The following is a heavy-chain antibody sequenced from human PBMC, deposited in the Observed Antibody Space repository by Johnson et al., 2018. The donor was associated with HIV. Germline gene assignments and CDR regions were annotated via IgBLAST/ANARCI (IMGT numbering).Heavy chain of an antibody. CDR2: IGTAGDT. CDR1: GFTFDDYA. CDR3: AREVDGFDI. V-gene: IGHV3-13*01. Sequence: VQLVESGGGSVQPGRSLRLSCEASGFTFDDYAMHWVRQAPGKGLEWVSGIGTAGDTYYPGSVKGRFTISRDNAKNTLYLHMNSLRAEDTAVYYCAREVDGFDIWGQGTMVTVSS. J-gene: IGHJ3*02.